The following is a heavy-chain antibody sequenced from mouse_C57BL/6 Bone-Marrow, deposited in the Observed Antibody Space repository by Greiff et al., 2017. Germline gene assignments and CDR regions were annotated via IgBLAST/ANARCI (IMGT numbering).Heavy chain of an antibody. Sequence: EVMLVESGGGLVKPGGSLKLSCAASGFSFSDYGMHWVRQAPEKGLEWVAYISSGSSTIFYADTVKGRFTISRDNAKNTLFLQMTSLRSEDTAMYYCARRGYYGPNWYFDVWGTGTTVTVSS. V-gene: IGHV5-17*01. CDR1: GFSFSDYG. D-gene: IGHD1-1*01. CDR3: ARRGYYGPNWYFDV. J-gene: IGHJ1*03. CDR2: ISSGSSTI.